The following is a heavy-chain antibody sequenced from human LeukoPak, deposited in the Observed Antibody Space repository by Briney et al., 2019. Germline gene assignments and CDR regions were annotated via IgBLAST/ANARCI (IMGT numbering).Heavy chain of an antibody. J-gene: IGHJ4*02. CDR1: GYTFTSYY. D-gene: IGHD5-18*01. CDR3: ARANTAMVTFGGFDY. CDR2: INPSGGST. Sequence: ASVKVSCKASGYTFTSYYMHWVRQAPGQGLEWMGIINPSGGSTSYAQKFQGRVTMTRDMSTSTVYMELSSLRSEDTAVYYCARANTAMVTFGGFDYWGQGTLVTVSS. V-gene: IGHV1-46*01.